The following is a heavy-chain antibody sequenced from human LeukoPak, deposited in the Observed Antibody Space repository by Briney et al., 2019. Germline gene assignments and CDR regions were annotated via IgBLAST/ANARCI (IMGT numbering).Heavy chain of an antibody. Sequence: ASVKVSCKASGYTFTSYGISWVRQAPGQGLECMGWISAYNVNTHYAQKLQGRVTMTTDTSTSTVYMELRSLRSDDTAVYYCARGSPPRRNYDSRGYYSYYFDYWGQGTLVTVSS. CDR1: GYTFTSYG. D-gene: IGHD3-22*01. V-gene: IGHV1-18*01. CDR3: ARGSPPRRNYDSRGYYSYYFDY. CDR2: ISAYNVNT. J-gene: IGHJ4*02.